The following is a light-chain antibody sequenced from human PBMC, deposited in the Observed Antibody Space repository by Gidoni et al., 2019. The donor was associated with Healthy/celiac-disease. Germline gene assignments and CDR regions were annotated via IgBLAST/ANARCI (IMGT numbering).Light chain of an antibody. V-gene: IGLV3-1*01. CDR1: TLGDTY. J-gene: IGLJ2*01. CDR2: QDS. CDR3: QACDSSTVV. Sequence: SYDLTQPPPVSVSQGQTASIPCSADTLGDTYACWYQQKPVQSPVLVSYQDSKRPSGIPERVSGSNSGNTATLTISGTQAMDEADYYCQACDSSTVVFGGGTKLTVL.